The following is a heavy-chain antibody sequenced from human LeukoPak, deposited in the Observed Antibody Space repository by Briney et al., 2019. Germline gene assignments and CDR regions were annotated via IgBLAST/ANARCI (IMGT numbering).Heavy chain of an antibody. V-gene: IGHV3-73*01. CDR2: IRSKADKYAT. J-gene: IGHJ5*02. D-gene: IGHD1-7*01. CDR3: TKDWNYAVDP. Sequence: PGGSLTLSCAASGFTFSGSPIHWVRHASGKGLEWVGHIRSKADKYATTYAASLRGRFTISRDDSENTAYLQMNSLRAEDTAVYYCTKDWNYAVDPWGQGTQVTVSS. CDR1: GFTFSGSP.